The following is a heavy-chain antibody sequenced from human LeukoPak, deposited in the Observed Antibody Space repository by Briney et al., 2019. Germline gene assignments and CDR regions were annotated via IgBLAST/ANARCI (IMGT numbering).Heavy chain of an antibody. D-gene: IGHD6-13*01. CDR1: GGSINSYH. V-gene: IGHV4-59*08. J-gene: IGHJ4*02. CDR2: IYYSGST. CDR3: ARRQSSWYFDY. Sequence: SETLSLTCTVSGGSINSYHWSWIRQPPGKGLEWIGYIYYSGSTSYNPSLKIRVTISVDTSKNQFSLKLSSVIAADTAVYYCARRQSSWYFDYWGQGTLVTVSS.